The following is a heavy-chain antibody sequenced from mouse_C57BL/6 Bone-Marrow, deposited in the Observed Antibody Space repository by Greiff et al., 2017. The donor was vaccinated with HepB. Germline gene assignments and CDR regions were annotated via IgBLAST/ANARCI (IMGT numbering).Heavy chain of an antibody. V-gene: IGHV1-26*01. CDR1: GYTFTDYY. Sequence: VQLQQSGPELVKPGASVKISCKASGYTFTDYYMNWVKQSHGKSLEWIGDINPNNGGTSYNQKFKGKATLTVDKSSSTAYMELRSLTSEDSAVYYCAVIYYDPYFDYWGEGTTLTVSS. CDR3: AVIYYDPYFDY. D-gene: IGHD2-4*01. J-gene: IGHJ2*01. CDR2: INPNNGGT.